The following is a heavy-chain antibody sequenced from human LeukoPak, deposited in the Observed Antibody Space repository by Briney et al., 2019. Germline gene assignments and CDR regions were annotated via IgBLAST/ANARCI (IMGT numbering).Heavy chain of an antibody. CDR2: IIPILGIA. CDR1: GGTFSSYA. CDR3: ARADVDTAMEYYGMDV. Sequence: SVKVSCKASGGTFSSYAISWVRQAPGQGLEWMGRIIPILGIANYAQKFQGRVAITADKSTSTAYMELSSLRSEDTAVYYCARADVDTAMEYYGMDVWGQGTTVTASS. D-gene: IGHD5-18*01. V-gene: IGHV1-69*04. J-gene: IGHJ6*02.